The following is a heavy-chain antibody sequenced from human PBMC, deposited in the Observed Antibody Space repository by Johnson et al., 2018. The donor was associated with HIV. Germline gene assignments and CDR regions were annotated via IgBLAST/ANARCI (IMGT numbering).Heavy chain of an antibody. CDR3: ARPDRVNSIVVVPAGAFDI. CDR2: IYSGSST. J-gene: IGHJ3*02. D-gene: IGHD2-2*01. Sequence: VQLVESGGGLVKPGGSLRLSCAASGFTVSSNYMSWVRQAPGKGLEWVSIIYSGSSTYHVDSVQGRFTISSDNSKNTRYLQMNSLRAEDTAVYYCARPDRVNSIVVVPAGAFDIWGQGTMVTVSS. CDR1: GFTVSSNY. V-gene: IGHV3-66*02.